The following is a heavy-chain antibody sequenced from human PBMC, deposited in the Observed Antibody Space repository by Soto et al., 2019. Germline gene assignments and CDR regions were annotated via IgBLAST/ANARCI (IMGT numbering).Heavy chain of an antibody. CDR3: ATPPRPYSSSWYYFDY. J-gene: IGHJ4*02. D-gene: IGHD6-13*01. Sequence: EVQLLESGGGLVQPGGSLRLSCAASGFTFSSYAMSWVRQAPGKGLEWVSAISGSGGSTYYADSVKGRFTISRDNSKNTLYLQMNSLRAEDTAVYYCATPPRPYSSSWYYFDYWGQGTLVTVSS. CDR1: GFTFSSYA. V-gene: IGHV3-23*01. CDR2: ISGSGGST.